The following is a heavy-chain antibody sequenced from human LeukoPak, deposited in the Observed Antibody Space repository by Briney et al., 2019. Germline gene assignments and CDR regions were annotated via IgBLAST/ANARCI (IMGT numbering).Heavy chain of an antibody. CDR3: ARDGGGLLGLASHSFDF. D-gene: IGHD2-21*01. CDR1: GFTFSNYW. V-gene: IGHV3-74*01. CDR2: INSDGGTT. J-gene: IGHJ3*01. Sequence: GGSLRLSCAASGFTFSNYWMHWVRQAPGKGLGWVARINSDGGTTTYADSVKGRFTISRDNAKNTLYLHINSLRVEDMAFYSCARDGGGLLGLASHSFDFWGRGTMVTVSS.